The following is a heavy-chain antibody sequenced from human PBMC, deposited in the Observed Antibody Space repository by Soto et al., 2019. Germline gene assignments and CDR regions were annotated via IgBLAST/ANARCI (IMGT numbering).Heavy chain of an antibody. CDR1: GLTVSGKKY. CDR2: LYDVDGS. CDR3: ASWRERENAYDV. Sequence: DVQLVESGGGLIQPGESLRLSCAAFGLTVSGKKYVAWVRQAPGKGLEWVSALYDVDGSFYADSVKGRFTTSSDSSKTTLYLQRNGRRPDDTAVYYCASWRERENAYDVWGHGTTVTVSS. J-gene: IGHJ3*01. V-gene: IGHV3-53*01.